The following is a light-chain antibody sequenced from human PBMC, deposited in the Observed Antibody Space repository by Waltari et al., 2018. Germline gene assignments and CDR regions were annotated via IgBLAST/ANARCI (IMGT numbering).Light chain of an antibody. CDR1: SRNFGGYNY. V-gene: IGLV2-11*02. CDR3: CSYAGSFTLL. Sequence: QSALTQPRPVSGSPGQSVTISCTGTSRNFGGYNYFSWYTQHPGKAPKLMIYDITQRPSGVPDRFSGSKSGNTASLTISGLQADDEADYYCCSYAGSFTLLFGGGTRVTVL. CDR2: DIT. J-gene: IGLJ2*01.